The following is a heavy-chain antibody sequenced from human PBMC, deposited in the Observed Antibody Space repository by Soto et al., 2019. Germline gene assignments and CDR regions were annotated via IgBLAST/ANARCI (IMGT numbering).Heavy chain of an antibody. D-gene: IGHD2-15*01. Sequence: GGSLRLSCAASGFTVSSNYMSWVRQAPGKGLEWVSVIYSGGSTYYADSVKGRFTISRDNSKNTLYLQMNSLRAEDTAVYYCARDGLVASEDGYCSGGSCYAIYWGQRTLVTVSS. CDR1: GFTVSSNY. CDR3: ARDGLVASEDGYCSGGSCYAIY. V-gene: IGHV3-66*01. CDR2: IYSGGST. J-gene: IGHJ4*02.